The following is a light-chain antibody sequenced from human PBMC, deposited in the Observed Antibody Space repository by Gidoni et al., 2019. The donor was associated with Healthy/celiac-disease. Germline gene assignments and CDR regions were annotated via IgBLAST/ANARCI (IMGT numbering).Light chain of an antibody. V-gene: IGKV3-11*01. CDR1: QSVSSY. Sequence: EIVLTQSPATLSLSPGERATLSCRASQSVSSYLAWYQQNPGQAPRLLIYDASNSATGIPARFSGSGSGTDFTLTISSLEPEDFAVYYCQQRSNWPPWTFXXXTKVEIK. J-gene: IGKJ1*01. CDR2: DAS. CDR3: QQRSNWPPWT.